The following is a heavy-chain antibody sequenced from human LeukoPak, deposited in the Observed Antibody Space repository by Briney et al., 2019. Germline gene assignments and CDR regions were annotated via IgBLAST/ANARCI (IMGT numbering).Heavy chain of an antibody. Sequence: PGGSLRLSCAASGFTFNDYYMSWIRQTQGKGLEWVSYISSSGSTIEYADSVKGRFTVSRDNAKNSLYLQMNSLRAEDTAVYYCARDLGYSSPDYWGQGTLVTVSS. V-gene: IGHV3-11*01. J-gene: IGHJ4*02. CDR1: GFTFNDYY. CDR2: ISSSGSTI. D-gene: IGHD6-13*01. CDR3: ARDLGYSSPDY.